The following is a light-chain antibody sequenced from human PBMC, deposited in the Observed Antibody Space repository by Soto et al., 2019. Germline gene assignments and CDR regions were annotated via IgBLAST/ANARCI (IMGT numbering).Light chain of an antibody. V-gene: IGLV2-14*01. CDR1: ASDVGGYNY. CDR2: AVS. J-gene: IGLJ1*01. CDR3: CSYTSRTTYV. Sequence: QSVLTQPASVSGSPGQSITISCTGTASDVGGYNYVSWYQQHPSKAPKLMIHAVSNRPSGISSRFSGSKSGNTASLTISGLQSEDEADYFCCSYTSRTTYVFGTGTKVTVL.